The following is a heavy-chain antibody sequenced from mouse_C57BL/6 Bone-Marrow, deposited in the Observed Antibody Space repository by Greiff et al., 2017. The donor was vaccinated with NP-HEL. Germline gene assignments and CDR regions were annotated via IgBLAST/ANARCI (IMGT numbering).Heavy chain of an antibody. CDR2: IYPRSGNT. J-gene: IGHJ3*01. Sequence: QVQLQQSGAELARPGASVKLSCKASGYTFTSYCIRWVKQRPGQGLEWIGEIYPRSGNTYYNEKFKGKATLTADKSSSTAYMELRSLTSEDSAVYFCAREDYYNNPIAYWGQGTLVTVSA. D-gene: IGHD2-5*01. CDR3: AREDYYNNPIAY. V-gene: IGHV1-81*01. CDR1: GYTFTSYC.